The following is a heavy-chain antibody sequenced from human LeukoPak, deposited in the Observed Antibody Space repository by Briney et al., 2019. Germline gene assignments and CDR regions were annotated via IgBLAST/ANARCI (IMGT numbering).Heavy chain of an antibody. J-gene: IGHJ5*02. CDR1: GYTFSGYY. D-gene: IGHD3-10*01. Sequence: GASVKVSCKASGYTFSGYYMHWVRQAPGQGLEWMGGIIPIFGTANYAQKFQGRVTITADKSTSTAYMELSSLRSEDTAVYYCARGGYYGSGNDFRFDPWGQGTLVTVSS. V-gene: IGHV1-69*06. CDR3: ARGGYYGSGNDFRFDP. CDR2: IIPIFGTA.